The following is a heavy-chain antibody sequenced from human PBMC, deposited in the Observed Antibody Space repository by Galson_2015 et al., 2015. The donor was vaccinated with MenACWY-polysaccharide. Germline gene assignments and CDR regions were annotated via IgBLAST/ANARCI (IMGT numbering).Heavy chain of an antibody. J-gene: IGHJ4*02. D-gene: IGHD3-3*01. Sequence: SLRLSCAASGFTFSGHWMSWVRQAPGKGLEWVANINKDGREKNYVDSVKGRFTISRDNAKNSLYLQMNSLRAEDTAVYYCARGPEWAYFDYWGQGTLVTVSS. CDR3: ARGPEWAYFDY. V-gene: IGHV3-7*01. CDR1: GFTFSGHW. CDR2: INKDGREK.